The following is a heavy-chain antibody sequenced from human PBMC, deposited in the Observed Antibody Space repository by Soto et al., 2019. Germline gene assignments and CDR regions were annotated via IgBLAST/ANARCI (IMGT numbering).Heavy chain of an antibody. V-gene: IGHV4-34*01. D-gene: IGHD2-15*01. CDR2: INHSGST. J-gene: IGHJ5*02. CDR1: GGPFSGYY. CDR3: ARGHRVSAALRPARWFGP. Sequence: PSETLSLPCAVHGGPFSGYYCSWIRQPPGKGLEWIGEINHSGSTNYNPSLKSRVTISLDTSKNQFSLNLNSVTAADTAVYYCARGHRVSAALRPARWFGPWGLGTLVTVS.